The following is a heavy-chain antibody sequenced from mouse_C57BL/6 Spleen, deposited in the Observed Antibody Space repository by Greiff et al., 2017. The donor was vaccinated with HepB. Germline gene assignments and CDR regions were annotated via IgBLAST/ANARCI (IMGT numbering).Heavy chain of an antibody. CDR2: IYPRSGNT. D-gene: IGHD2-4*01. Sequence: QVRLQQSGAELARPGASVKLSCKASGYTFTSYGISWVKQRTGQGLEWIGEIYPRSGNTYYNEKFKGKATLTSDKSSSTAYMELRSLTSEDSAVYFCARAYDDYDGYWGQGTTLTVSS. V-gene: IGHV1-81*01. J-gene: IGHJ2*01. CDR3: ARAYDDYDGY. CDR1: GYTFTSYG.